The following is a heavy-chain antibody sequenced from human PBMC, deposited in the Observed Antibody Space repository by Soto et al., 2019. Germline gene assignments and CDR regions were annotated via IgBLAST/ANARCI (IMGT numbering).Heavy chain of an antibody. CDR2: ISPKSGGT. Sequence: VASVKVSCKASGDTFTANYIHWVRQAPGQGFEWMGWISPKSGGTKYPQKFQDRVTMTRDTSLSTVYMTLTRLTSDDTAVYYCARGLAKGGGSAGFDYWGQGTLVTVSS. V-gene: IGHV1-2*02. CDR3: ARGLAKGGGSAGFDY. CDR1: GDTFTANY. J-gene: IGHJ4*02. D-gene: IGHD1-26*01.